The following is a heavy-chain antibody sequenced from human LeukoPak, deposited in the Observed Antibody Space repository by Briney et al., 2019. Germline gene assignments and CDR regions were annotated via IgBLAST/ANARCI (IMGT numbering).Heavy chain of an antibody. CDR2: IYTSGST. Sequence: SETLSLTCTVSGGSISSYYWSWIRQPAGKGLEWIGRIYTSGSTNYNPPLKSRVIMSVDTSKNQFSLKLSSVTAADTAVYYCARGGQWLTQIVAFDIWGQGTMVTVSS. CDR3: ARGGQWLTQIVAFDI. D-gene: IGHD6-19*01. V-gene: IGHV4-4*07. CDR1: GGSISSYY. J-gene: IGHJ3*02.